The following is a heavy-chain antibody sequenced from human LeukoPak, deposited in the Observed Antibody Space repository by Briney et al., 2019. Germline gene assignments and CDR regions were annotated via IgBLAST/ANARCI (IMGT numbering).Heavy chain of an antibody. CDR2: IFPSGGEI. CDR3: AKDPAGSSGYYPYNWFDP. CDR1: GFTFSTFA. Sequence: PGGSLRLSCEASGFTFSTFAMIWVRQPPGKGLEWVSSIFPSGGEIHYADSVKGRFTISRDNSKNTLYLQMNSLRAEDTAVYYCAKDPAGSSGYYPYNWFDPWGQGTLVTVSS. D-gene: IGHD3-22*01. V-gene: IGHV3-23*01. J-gene: IGHJ5*02.